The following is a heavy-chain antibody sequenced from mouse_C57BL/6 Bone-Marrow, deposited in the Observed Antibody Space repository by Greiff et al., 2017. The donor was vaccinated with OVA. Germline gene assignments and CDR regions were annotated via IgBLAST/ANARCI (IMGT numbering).Heavy chain of an antibody. Sequence: QVQLKESGAELARPGASVKMSCKASGYTFTSYTMHWVKQRPGQGLEWIGYINPSSGYTKYNQKFKDKATLTADKSSSTAYMQLSSLTSEDSAVYYCAGGPWFAYWGQGTLVTVSA. CDR2: INPSSGYT. CDR3: AGGPWFAY. CDR1: GYTFTSYT. V-gene: IGHV1-4*01. J-gene: IGHJ3*01.